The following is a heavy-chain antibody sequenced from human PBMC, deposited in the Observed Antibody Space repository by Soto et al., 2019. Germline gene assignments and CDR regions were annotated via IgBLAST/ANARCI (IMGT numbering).Heavy chain of an antibody. V-gene: IGHV3-21*01. Sequence: GGSLRLSCAASGFTFSSYSMNWVRQAPGKGLEWVSSISSSSSYIYYADSVKGRFTISRDNAKNSLYLQMNSLRAEDTAVYYCARDTTEGAQTEGLAFDIWGQGTMVTVSS. J-gene: IGHJ3*02. CDR1: GFTFSSYS. CDR2: ISSSSSYI. CDR3: ARDTTEGAQTEGLAFDI. D-gene: IGHD1-26*01.